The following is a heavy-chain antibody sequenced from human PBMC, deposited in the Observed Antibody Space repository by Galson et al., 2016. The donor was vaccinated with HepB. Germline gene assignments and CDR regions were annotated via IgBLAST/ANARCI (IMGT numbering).Heavy chain of an antibody. V-gene: IGHV4-30-4*01. CDR1: GGSISSGDYY. J-gene: IGHJ5*02. D-gene: IGHD1-26*01. CDR2: IYYSGST. CDR3: ASGGRRGRNWFDP. Sequence: TLSLTCTVSGGSISSGDYYWSWIRQPPGKGLEWIGYIYYSGSTYYNPSLKSRVTISVDTSNNQFSLMLNSVTAADTAVYYCASGGRRGRNWFDPWGQGTLVTVSS.